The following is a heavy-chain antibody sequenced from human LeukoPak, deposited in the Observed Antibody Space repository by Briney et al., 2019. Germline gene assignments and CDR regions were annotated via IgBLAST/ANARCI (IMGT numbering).Heavy chain of an antibody. J-gene: IGHJ6*03. CDR1: GFTFDDYA. CDR3: SRSFYYYYYMDV. Sequence: GGSLGLSCAASGFTFDDYAMHWVRQAPGKGLEWVSGISWNSGSIGYADSVKGRFTISRDNAKNSLYLQMNSLRAEDTALYYCSRSFYYYYYMDVWGKGTTVTVSS. CDR2: ISWNSGSI. V-gene: IGHV3-9*01.